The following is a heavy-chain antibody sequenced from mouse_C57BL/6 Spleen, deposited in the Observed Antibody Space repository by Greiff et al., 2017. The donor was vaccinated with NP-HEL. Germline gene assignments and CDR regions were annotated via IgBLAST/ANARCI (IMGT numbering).Heavy chain of an antibody. V-gene: IGHV1-69*01. D-gene: IGHD2-2*01. CDR2: IDPSDSYT. J-gene: IGHJ3*01. Sequence: QLQQPGAELVMPGASVKLSCKASGYTFTSYWMHWVKQRPGQGLEWIGEIDPSDSYTNYNQKFKGKSTLTVDKSSSTAYMQLSSLTSEDSAVYYCARHYGYDGAWFAYWGQGTLVTVSA. CDR1: GYTFTSYW. CDR3: ARHYGYDGAWFAY.